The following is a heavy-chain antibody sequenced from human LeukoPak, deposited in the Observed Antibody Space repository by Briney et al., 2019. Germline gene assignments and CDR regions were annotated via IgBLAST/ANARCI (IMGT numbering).Heavy chain of an antibody. Sequence: ASVKVSCKASGYTFTSYYMHWVRQAPGQGLEWMGIINPSGGSTSYAQKFQGRVTMTRDTSTSTVYMELSSLRSEDTAVYYCARDSAAHLTKWSGYWYYFDYWGQGTLVTVSS. CDR1: GYTFTSYY. D-gene: IGHD3-3*01. J-gene: IGHJ4*02. CDR3: ARDSAAHLTKWSGYWYYFDY. CDR2: INPSGGST. V-gene: IGHV1-46*01.